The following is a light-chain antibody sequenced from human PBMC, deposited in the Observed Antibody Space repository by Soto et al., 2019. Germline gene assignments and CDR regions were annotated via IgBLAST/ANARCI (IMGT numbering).Light chain of an antibody. CDR2: GNS. Sequence: QSVLTQPPSVSGAPGQRVTISCTGSSSNIGAGYNVHWYQQLPGTAPKLLIYGNSNRPSGVPDRFSGSKSGTSASLAITGLQAEDDADYSCQSYDSSRSRRVFGGGTKLTVL. CDR3: QSYDSSRSRRV. V-gene: IGLV1-40*01. CDR1: SSNIGAGYN. J-gene: IGLJ3*02.